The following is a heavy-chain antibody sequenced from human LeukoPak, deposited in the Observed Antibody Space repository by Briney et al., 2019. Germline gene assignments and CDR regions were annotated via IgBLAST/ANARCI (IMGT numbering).Heavy chain of an antibody. CDR2: IKSKVAGGTT. CDR1: GFTFTNAW. J-gene: IGHJ4*02. D-gene: IGHD4-17*01. CDR3: TTDHGEYALVY. Sequence: GGSLRLSCAASGFTFTNAWMSWVRQAAGKGLEWVGHIKSKVAGGTTDYAAPVKGRFTISRDDSKNTLYLQMNSLKSEDTAVYYCTTDHGEYALVYWGQGTLVTVSS. V-gene: IGHV3-15*01.